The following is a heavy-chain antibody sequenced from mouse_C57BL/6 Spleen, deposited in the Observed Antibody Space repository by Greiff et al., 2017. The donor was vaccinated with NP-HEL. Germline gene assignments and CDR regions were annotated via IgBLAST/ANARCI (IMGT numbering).Heavy chain of an antibody. V-gene: IGHV1-66*01. CDR3: ARSPNGYDRNWFAY. Sequence: VQLQQSGPELVKPGASVKISCKASGYSFTSYYIHWVKQRPGQGLEWIGWIYPGSGNTKYNEKFKGKATLTADTSSSTAYMQLSSLTSEDSAVYYCARSPNGYDRNWFAYWGQGTLVTVSA. J-gene: IGHJ3*01. CDR1: GYSFTSYY. D-gene: IGHD2-2*01. CDR2: IYPGSGNT.